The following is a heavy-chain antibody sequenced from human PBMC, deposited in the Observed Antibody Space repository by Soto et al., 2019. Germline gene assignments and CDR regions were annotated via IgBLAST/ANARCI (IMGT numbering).Heavy chain of an antibody. J-gene: IGHJ6*02. CDR2: INHSGST. Sequence: SETLSLTCAVYGGSFSGYYWSWIRQPPGKGLEWIGEINHSGSTNYNPSLKSRVTISVDTSKNQFSLKLSSVTAADTAVYYCARAASPRVYYYYGMDVWGQGTTATVSS. V-gene: IGHV4-34*01. CDR3: ARAASPRVYYYYGMDV. CDR1: GGSFSGYY.